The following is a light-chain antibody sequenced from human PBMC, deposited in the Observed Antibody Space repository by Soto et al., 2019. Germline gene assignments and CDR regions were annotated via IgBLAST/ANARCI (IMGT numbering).Light chain of an antibody. V-gene: IGLV2-14*01. CDR1: SSDVGIYDY. J-gene: IGLJ2*01. CDR2: EVT. Sequence: QSVLTQPASVSGSPGQSISISCTGTSSDVGIYDYVSWYQHHPGKAPKLMVYEVTNRPSGVSNRFSGSKSGNTASLTISGLQAEDAADYYCSSFSCDSTPLVFGGGTKLTVL. CDR3: SSFSCDSTPLV.